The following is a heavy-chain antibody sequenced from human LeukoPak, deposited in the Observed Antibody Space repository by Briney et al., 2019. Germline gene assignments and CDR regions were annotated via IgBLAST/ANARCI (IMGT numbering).Heavy chain of an antibody. J-gene: IGHJ4*02. Sequence: SETLSLTCTVSGGSISAYYWSWIRQPPGKGLEWIGYTYYSDSSNYNPSLKSRVAISLDTTKNQFSLKLSSVAAADTAVYYCARGWGYFDYWGQGTLVAVSS. CDR3: ARGWGYFDY. CDR1: GGSISAYY. D-gene: IGHD3-16*01. CDR2: TYYSDSS. V-gene: IGHV4-59*01.